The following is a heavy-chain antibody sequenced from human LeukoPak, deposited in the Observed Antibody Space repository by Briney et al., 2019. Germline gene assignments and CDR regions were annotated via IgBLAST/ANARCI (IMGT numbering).Heavy chain of an antibody. D-gene: IGHD5-18*01. CDR1: GFTFSSYA. CDR3: TRGYSFDY. J-gene: IGHJ4*02. V-gene: IGHV3-64*01. Sequence: GGSLRLSCAASGFTFSSYAMQWVRQAPGKGLEYVSAISSNGGSTYYANSVKGRFTISRDNSKNTLYLQMGSLRAEDMAVYYCTRGYSFDYWGQGTLVTVSS. CDR2: ISSNGGST.